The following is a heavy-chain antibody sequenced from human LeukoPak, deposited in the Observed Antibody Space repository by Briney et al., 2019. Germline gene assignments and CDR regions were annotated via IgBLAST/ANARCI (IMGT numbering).Heavy chain of an antibody. CDR1: GYTLTELS. J-gene: IGHJ4*02. CDR3: ATELVLPGSYHTLDY. V-gene: IGHV1-24*01. Sequence: ASVKVSCKVSGYTLTELSMHWVRQAPGKGLEWMGGFDPEDGETIYAQKFQGRVTMTEDTSTDTAYMELSSLRSEDTAVYYCATELVLPGSYHTLDYWGQRTLVTVSS. CDR2: FDPEDGET. D-gene: IGHD1-26*01.